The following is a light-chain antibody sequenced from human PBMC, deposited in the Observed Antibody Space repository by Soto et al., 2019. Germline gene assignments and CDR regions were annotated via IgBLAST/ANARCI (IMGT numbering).Light chain of an antibody. CDR2: DAS. CDR1: QSISSW. CDR3: QKYNSYSIT. Sequence: DIQMTQSPSTLSASVGDRFTITCLASQSISSWLAWYQQKPGKAPKLLIYDASSLESGVPSRFSGSGSGTEFTLTISSLQPDDFATYYCQKYNSYSITFGQGTRREIK. V-gene: IGKV1-5*01. J-gene: IGKJ5*01.